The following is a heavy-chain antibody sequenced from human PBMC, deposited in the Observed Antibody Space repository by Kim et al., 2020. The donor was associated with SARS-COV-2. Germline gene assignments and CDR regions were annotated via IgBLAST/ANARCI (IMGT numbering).Heavy chain of an antibody. V-gene: IGHV4-59*13. CDR3: ARGASMRYALGGHWYFDL. J-gene: IGHJ2*01. CDR2: IYYSGST. Sequence: SETLSLTCTVSGGSISSYYWSWIRQPPGKGLEWIGYIYYSGSTNYNPSLKSRVTISVDTSKNQFSLKLSSVTAADTAVYYCARGASMRYALGGHWYFDLWGRGTLVTVSS. CDR1: GGSISSYY. D-gene: IGHD3-10*01.